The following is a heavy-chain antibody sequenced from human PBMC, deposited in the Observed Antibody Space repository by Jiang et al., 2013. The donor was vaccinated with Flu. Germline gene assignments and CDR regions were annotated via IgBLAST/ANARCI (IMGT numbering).Heavy chain of an antibody. CDR1: SGSVSGHDYY. J-gene: IGHJ4*02. D-gene: IGHD3-22*01. CDR3: ARDHGWWLLPDF. CDR2: IQTSGNT. V-gene: IGHV4-61*02. Sequence: VKPSQTLSLTCTVSSGSVSGHDYYWSWIRQPAGKGLEWIGRIQTSGNTNYNPSLKSRVTISLDTSKTQFSLRLSSVAAADTAVYYCARDHGWWLLPDFWGQGTRVTVSS.